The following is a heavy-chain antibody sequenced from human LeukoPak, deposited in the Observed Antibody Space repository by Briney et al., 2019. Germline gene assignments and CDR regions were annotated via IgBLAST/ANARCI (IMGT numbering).Heavy chain of an antibody. CDR1: GFTFSTYA. D-gene: IGHD1-26*01. Sequence: GGSLRLSCAASGFTFSTYAMSWVRQAPGEGLEWVSTVSGGGGNTYYADSVRGRFTISRDFSKNTLHLQMNSLRAEDTAVYYCAKGPSGTYPYYFDYWGQGTLVTVSS. CDR2: VSGGGGNT. CDR3: AKGPSGTYPYYFDY. V-gene: IGHV3-23*01. J-gene: IGHJ4*02.